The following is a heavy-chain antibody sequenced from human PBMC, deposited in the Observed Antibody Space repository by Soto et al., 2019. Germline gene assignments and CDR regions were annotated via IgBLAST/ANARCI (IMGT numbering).Heavy chain of an antibody. V-gene: IGHV1-69*01. CDR3: AVGTRSSWSCDF. CDR2: IIPLTETP. Sequence: QVQVVQSGAEVKKPGSSVKVSCKASGGTFSDYAISWVRQAPGQGLEWMGGIIPLTETPVYAQTVQRRLTISADEVTSVAYMELSTLRSDDTAVYYCAVGTRSSWSCDFWGQGTLVTVSS. CDR1: GGTFSDYA. J-gene: IGHJ4*02. D-gene: IGHD6-13*01.